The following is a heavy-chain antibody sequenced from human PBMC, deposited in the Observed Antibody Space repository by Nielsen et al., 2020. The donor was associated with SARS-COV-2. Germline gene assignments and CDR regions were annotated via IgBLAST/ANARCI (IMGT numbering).Heavy chain of an antibody. CDR3: AREVSDSNGYPNWFDA. V-gene: IGHV3-30*03. D-gene: IGHD3-22*01. CDR1: GFTFSSDV. Sequence: GESLPISCAASGFTFSSDVLHWVRPAPGKGLEWVAVISFDGSNKRYGESVKGRFTISRDNSKNTLFLQMSSLRAEDTAVYYCAREVSDSNGYPNWFDAWGQGSLVTVSS. CDR2: ISFDGSNK. J-gene: IGHJ5*02.